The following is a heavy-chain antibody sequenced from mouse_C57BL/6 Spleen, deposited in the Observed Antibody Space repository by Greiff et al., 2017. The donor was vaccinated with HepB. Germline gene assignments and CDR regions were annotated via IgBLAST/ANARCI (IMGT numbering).Heavy chain of an antibody. V-gene: IGHV5-4*03. J-gene: IGHJ2*01. Sequence: EVKLVESGGGLVKPGGSLKLSCAASGFTFSSYAMSWVRQTPGKRLEWVATISDGGSYTYYPDNVKGRFTISRDNAKNNLYLQMSHLKSEDTAMYYCARYEDYDVGYFDDRGQATTRTVSA. CDR2: ISDGGSYT. CDR3: ARYEDYDVGYFDD. D-gene: IGHD2-4*01. CDR1: GFTFSSYA.